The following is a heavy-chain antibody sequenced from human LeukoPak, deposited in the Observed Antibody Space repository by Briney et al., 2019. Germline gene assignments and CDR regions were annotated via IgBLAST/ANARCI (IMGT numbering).Heavy chain of an antibody. CDR1: GFTFSNYD. Sequence: HPGGSLRLSCAASGFTFSNYDMHWVRQAPGKGLEWVAVIWFDGSNKFYADSVKGRFTISRDNSKNTLYLQMNSLRAEDTAVYYCASSAGALIDCWGQGTLVIVSS. CDR2: IWFDGSNK. D-gene: IGHD6-19*01. CDR3: ASSAGALIDC. V-gene: IGHV3-33*01. J-gene: IGHJ4*02.